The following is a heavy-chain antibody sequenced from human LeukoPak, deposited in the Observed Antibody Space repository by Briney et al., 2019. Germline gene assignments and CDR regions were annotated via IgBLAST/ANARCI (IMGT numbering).Heavy chain of an antibody. J-gene: IGHJ4*02. CDR3: AKDSRGANFFGDFDY. D-gene: IGHD3-10*01. CDR1: GFTFSLYG. Sequence: GGSLRLSCAASGFTFSLYGMHWVRQAPGKGLEWVALISNDGSKTYYADSVKGRFTISRDNSKNTVYLQVSSLRADDTAVSYCAKDSRGANFFGDFDYWGQGTLVTVSS. V-gene: IGHV3-33*06. CDR2: ISNDGSKT.